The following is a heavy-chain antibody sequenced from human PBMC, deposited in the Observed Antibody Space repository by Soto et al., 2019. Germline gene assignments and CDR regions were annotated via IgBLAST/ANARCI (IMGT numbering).Heavy chain of an antibody. CDR3: TKDNVYGDYLLLGYYGMDV. CDR1: GFTFSNAW. V-gene: IGHV3-15*07. D-gene: IGHD4-17*01. J-gene: IGHJ6*02. CDR2: IKSKTDGGTT. Sequence: PGGSLRLSCAASGFTFSNAWMNWVRQAPGKGLEWVGRIKSKTDGGTTDYAAPVKGRFTISRDDSKNKLYLQMNSLKTEDTAVYYCTKDNVYGDYLLLGYYGMDVWGQGTTVTVSS.